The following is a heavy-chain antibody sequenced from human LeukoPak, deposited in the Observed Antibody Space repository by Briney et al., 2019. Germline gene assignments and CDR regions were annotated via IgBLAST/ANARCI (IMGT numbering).Heavy chain of an antibody. J-gene: IGHJ4*02. CDR1: GFTFSSYA. D-gene: IGHD3-22*01. Sequence: GGSLRLSCAASGFTFSSYAMHWVRQAPGKGLEWVAVISYDGSNKYYADSVKGRFTISRDNSKNTLYLQMNSLRAEDTAVYYCARDSAYYDSSGYPLKYYFDYWGQGTLVTVPS. CDR2: ISYDGSNK. CDR3: ARDSAYYDSSGYPLKYYFDY. V-gene: IGHV3-30*04.